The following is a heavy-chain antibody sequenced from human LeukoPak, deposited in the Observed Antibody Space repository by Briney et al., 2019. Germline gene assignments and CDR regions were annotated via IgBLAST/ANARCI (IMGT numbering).Heavy chain of an antibody. CDR3: ARGGGYCSGGSCPYYFDY. CDR2: IIPISGTA. D-gene: IGHD2-15*01. Sequence: SVKVSCKASGGTFSSYAISWVRQAPGQGLEWMGGIIPISGTANYAQKFQGRVTITTDESTSTAYMELSSLRSEDTAVYYCARGGGYCSGGSCPYYFDYWGQGTLVTVSS. V-gene: IGHV1-69*05. CDR1: GGTFSSYA. J-gene: IGHJ4*02.